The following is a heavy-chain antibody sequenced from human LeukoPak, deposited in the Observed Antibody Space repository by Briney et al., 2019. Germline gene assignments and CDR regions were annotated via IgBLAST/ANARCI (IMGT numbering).Heavy chain of an antibody. CDR3: AKRVSGWYLVDY. CDR1: GVSFSSYA. V-gene: IGHV3-23*01. D-gene: IGHD6-19*01. CDR2: ITGSGSST. J-gene: IGHJ4*02. Sequence: GGSLRLSCAASGVSFSSYAMSWVRKAPGKGLERVSAITGSGSSTFYANAVKGRFTISKDNSKNTLYLQMNSLRAEDTAVYYCAKRVSGWYLVDYWGQGALVTVSS.